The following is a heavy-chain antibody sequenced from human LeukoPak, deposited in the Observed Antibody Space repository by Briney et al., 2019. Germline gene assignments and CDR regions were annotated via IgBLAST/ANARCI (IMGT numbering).Heavy chain of an antibody. CDR3: ATLVSTRYYFDY. J-gene: IGHJ4*02. CDR2: INHRGST. V-gene: IGHV4-34*01. D-gene: IGHD5/OR15-5a*01. Sequence: SETLSLTCAVYGGSFSTYYWTWIRQPPGKGLEWIGEINHRGSTNYDPSLKSRVTISVDTSKNQFSLKLTSVTAADTAVYFCATLVSTRYYFDYWGQGTLVTVPS. CDR1: GGSFSTYY.